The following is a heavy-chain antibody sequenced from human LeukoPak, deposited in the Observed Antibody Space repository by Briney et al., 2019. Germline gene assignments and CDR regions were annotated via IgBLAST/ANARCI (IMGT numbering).Heavy chain of an antibody. V-gene: IGHV4-30-4*08. CDR2: IYYSGST. D-gene: IGHD3-3*01. CDR1: SGSISSGDYY. CDR3: ARDIEWLDY. J-gene: IGHJ4*02. Sequence: SETLSLTCTVSSGSISSGDYYWSWIRQPPGRGLEWIGYIYYSGSTYYNPPLKSRVTISVDTSKNQFSLKLSSVTAADTAVYYCARDIEWLDYWGQGTLVTVSS.